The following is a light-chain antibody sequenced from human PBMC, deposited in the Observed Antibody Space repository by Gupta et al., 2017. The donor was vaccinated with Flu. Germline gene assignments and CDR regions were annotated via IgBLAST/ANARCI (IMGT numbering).Light chain of an antibody. V-gene: IGLV1-47*01. CDR2: RVN. CDR3: AAWDDSLSGTV. J-gene: IGLJ3*02. Sequence: QSVLTPPPSASGTPGQTVIISCSGNRSNIGSNFVDWYQQFPGTAPKLLIYRVNQRPSGVPERFFGSKSGTSASLAISGLRSEDEAEYHCAAWDDSLSGTVFGGGTKVTVL. CDR1: RSNIGSNF.